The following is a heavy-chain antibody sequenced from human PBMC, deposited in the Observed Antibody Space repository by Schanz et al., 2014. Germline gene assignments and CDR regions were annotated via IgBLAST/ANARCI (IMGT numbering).Heavy chain of an antibody. Sequence: QVQLVQSGSEVKKPGASVKVSCKASGYTFPSYGISWVRQAPGQGLEWMGWINPDSGGTNYAQKFQGRVTMTRDMSINTAYMELSRLRSDDSAVYYCASDFWSGYSHYYYGLDVWGQGTMVTVSS. V-gene: IGHV1-2*02. CDR2: INPDSGGT. CDR1: GYTFPSYG. CDR3: ASDFWSGYSHYYYGLDV. J-gene: IGHJ6*02. D-gene: IGHD3-3*01.